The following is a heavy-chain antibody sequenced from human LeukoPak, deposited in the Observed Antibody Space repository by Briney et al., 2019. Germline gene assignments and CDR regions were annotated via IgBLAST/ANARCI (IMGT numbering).Heavy chain of an antibody. Sequence: ASVKVSCKASGGTFSSYAISWVRQAPGQGLEWMGGIIPIFGTANYAQKFQGRVTMTRDTSISTAYMELSRLRSDDTAMYYCAKDDDWGRYKHWGQGTLVTVSS. D-gene: IGHD3-16*01. CDR3: AKDDDWGRYKH. CDR2: IIPIFGTA. J-gene: IGHJ1*01. V-gene: IGHV1-69*05. CDR1: GGTFSSYA.